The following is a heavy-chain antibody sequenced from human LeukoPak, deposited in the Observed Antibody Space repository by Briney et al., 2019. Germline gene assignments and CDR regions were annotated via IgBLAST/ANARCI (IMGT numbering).Heavy chain of an antibody. V-gene: IGHV5-51*01. CDR1: GYTFTNFW. CDR2: IYPGDSST. D-gene: IGHD5-12*01. J-gene: IGHJ4*02. CDR3: ARHYSGYEPEY. Sequence: GEPLQISCKTSGYTFTNFWIGWVRPMSGKGLEWMGIIYPGDSSTRYSPSFQGQVTISADKSITTAFLQWSPLKASNTAMYFCARHYSGYEPEYSGQGTLVSVSS.